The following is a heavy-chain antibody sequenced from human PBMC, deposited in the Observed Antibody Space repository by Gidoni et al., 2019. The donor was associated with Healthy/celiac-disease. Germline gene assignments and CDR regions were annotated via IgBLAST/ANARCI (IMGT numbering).Heavy chain of an antibody. CDR2: IYSGGST. CDR1: GFTVSNNY. CDR3: ASPKPSLY. V-gene: IGHV3-66*02. J-gene: IGHJ4*02. Sequence: EVQLVESGGGWVRPGGSLRRSCADSGFTVSNNYMTWGRQAPGEGLGWVSVIYSGGSTYYAASVKGRFTISRDNSKITLYLPMNSLRTADTAVYYCASPKPSLYWGQGTLVTVSS.